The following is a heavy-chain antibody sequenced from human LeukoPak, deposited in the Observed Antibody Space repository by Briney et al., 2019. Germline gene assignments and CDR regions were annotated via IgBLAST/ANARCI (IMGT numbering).Heavy chain of an antibody. D-gene: IGHD2-15*01. CDR2: IKEDGSQK. V-gene: IGHV3-7*04. CDR1: GLTFRNYW. Sequence: GGPLSLPFEALGLTFRNYWMGWVRKVQGKGLEWVANIKEDGSQKYYVDSVKGRFTISRDNAKNSLYLQMNSLRAEDTAVYYCARPLMPGGYFDLWGRGTLVTVSA. CDR3: ARPLMPGGYFDL. J-gene: IGHJ2*01.